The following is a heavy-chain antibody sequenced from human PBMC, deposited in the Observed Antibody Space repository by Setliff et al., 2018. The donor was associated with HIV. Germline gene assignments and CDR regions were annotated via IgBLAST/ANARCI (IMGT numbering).Heavy chain of an antibody. D-gene: IGHD5-12*01. J-gene: IGHJ4*02. CDR2: IYHSGST. CDR3: ARQNSGYAPGPFDH. CDR1: GYSISSGYY. V-gene: IGHV4-38-2*01. Sequence: SETLSLTCAVSGYSISSGYYWGWIRQPPGKGLEWIGSIYHSGSTYYNPSLKSRVTLSLDTSKNQFSLKLSSVTAADTAVYYCARQNSGYAPGPFDHWGQGILVTVSS.